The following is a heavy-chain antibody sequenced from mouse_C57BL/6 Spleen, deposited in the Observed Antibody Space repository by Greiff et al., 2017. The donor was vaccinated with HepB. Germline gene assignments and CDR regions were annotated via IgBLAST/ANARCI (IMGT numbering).Heavy chain of an antibody. V-gene: IGHV3-6*01. Sequence: EVQLQQSGPGLVKPSPSLSLTCSVTGYSITSGYYWNWIRQFPGNKLEWMGYISYDGSNNYNPSLKNRISITRDTSKNQFFLKLNSVTTEDTATYYCARSNYAMDYWGQGTSVTVSS. D-gene: IGHD5-1*01. J-gene: IGHJ4*01. CDR2: ISYDGSN. CDR3: ARSNYAMDY. CDR1: GYSITSGYY.